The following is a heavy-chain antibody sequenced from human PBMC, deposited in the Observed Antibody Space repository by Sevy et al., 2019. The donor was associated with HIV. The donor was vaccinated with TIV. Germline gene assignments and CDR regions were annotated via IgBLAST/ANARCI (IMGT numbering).Heavy chain of an antibody. D-gene: IGHD6-19*01. CDR3: TTRGRVADPGGIYYNGMDV. Sequence: GGSLRLSCTASGFTFSNAWMSWVRQAPGKGLELVGRIKSKVDSGTTDYVTPVKGRLSISRDDSKNKLHIQMNSLITEYTAEYYCTTRGRVADPGGIYYNGMDVWGQGTTLTVSS. CDR1: GFTFSNAW. CDR2: IKSKVDSGTT. V-gene: IGHV3-15*01. J-gene: IGHJ6*02.